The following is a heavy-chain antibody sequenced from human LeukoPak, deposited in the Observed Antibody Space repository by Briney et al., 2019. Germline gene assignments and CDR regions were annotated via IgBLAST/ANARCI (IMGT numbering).Heavy chain of an antibody. J-gene: IGHJ6*02. CDR1: GYTFTSYG. V-gene: IGHV7-4-1*01. CDR3: ARDHGSSWYSYYYYGMDV. D-gene: IGHD6-13*01. Sequence: ASVKVSCKASGYTFTSYGISWVRQAPGQGLEWMGWINTNTRNPTYAQGFTGRFVFSSDTSVSTAYLQICSLKAEDTAVYYCARDHGSSWYSYYYYGMDVWGQGTTVTVSS. CDR2: INTNTRNP.